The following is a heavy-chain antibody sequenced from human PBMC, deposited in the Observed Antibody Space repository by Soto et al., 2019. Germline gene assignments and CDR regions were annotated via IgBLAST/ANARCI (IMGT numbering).Heavy chain of an antibody. D-gene: IGHD1-26*01. V-gene: IGHV3-48*03. J-gene: IGHJ5*02. CDR2: ISSSGSTI. CDR1: GFTFSSHE. Sequence: LRLSCAASGFTFSSHEMNWVRQAPGKGLEWVSYISSSGSTIYYADSVKGRFTISRDNAKNSLYLQMNSLRAEDTAVYYCARKRNSGSYKTFHPWGQGTLVTVSS. CDR3: ARKRNSGSYKTFHP.